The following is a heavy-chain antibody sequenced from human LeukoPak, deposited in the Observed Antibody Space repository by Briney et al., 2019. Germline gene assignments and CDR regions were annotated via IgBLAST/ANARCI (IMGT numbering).Heavy chain of an antibody. J-gene: IGHJ6*03. CDR3: ARSRYCGGDCYYYYYYMDV. CDR2: IIPIFGTA. CDR1: GGTFSRYA. V-gene: IGHV1-69*06. D-gene: IGHD2-21*02. Sequence: SVKVSCKASGGTFSRYAISWVRQAPGQGLEGMGGIIPIFGTANYAQKFHGRVTITADKSTSTAYMELSSLRSEDTAVYYCARSRYCGGDCYYYYYYMDVWGKGTTVTVSS.